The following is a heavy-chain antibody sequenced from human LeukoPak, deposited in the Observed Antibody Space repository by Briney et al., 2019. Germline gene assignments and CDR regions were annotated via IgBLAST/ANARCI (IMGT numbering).Heavy chain of an antibody. Sequence: GGSLRLSCAASGFTFRTFAMSWVRQAPGKGLEWVSTISGSGGSTYYADSVEGRFTLSRDNSKNTLYLQMNSLRAEDTAVYYCAREGGYYYDSSGYYLGYWGQGTLVTVSS. CDR2: ISGSGGST. V-gene: IGHV3-23*01. D-gene: IGHD3-22*01. CDR3: AREGGYYYDSSGYYLGY. CDR1: GFTFRTFA. J-gene: IGHJ4*02.